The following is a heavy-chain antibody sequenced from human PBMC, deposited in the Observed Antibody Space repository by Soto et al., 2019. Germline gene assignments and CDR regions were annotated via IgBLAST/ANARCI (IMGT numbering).Heavy chain of an antibody. V-gene: IGHV4-30-2*01. CDR1: GGSISSGGYS. CDR3: ARVPDR. D-gene: IGHD2-2*01. Sequence: SETLYLTCAVSGGSISSGGYSWSWIRQPPGKGLECIGYIYHSGSTYYNPSLKSRVTISVDRSKNQFSLKLSSVTAADTAVYYCARVPDRWGQGTLVTVS. CDR2: IYHSGST. J-gene: IGHJ5*02.